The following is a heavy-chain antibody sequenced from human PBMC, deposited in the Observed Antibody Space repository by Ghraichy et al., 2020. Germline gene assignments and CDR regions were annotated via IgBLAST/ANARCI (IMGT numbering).Heavy chain of an antibody. V-gene: IGHV3-23*01. CDR2: ISGSGGST. Sequence: GGSLRLSCAASGFTFSSYAMSWVRQAPGKGLEWVSAISGSGGSTYYADSVKGRFTISRDNSKNTLYLQMNSLRAEDTAVYYCAKDDILWFGELLSYFDYWGQGTLVTVSS. CDR1: GFTFSSYA. J-gene: IGHJ4*02. D-gene: IGHD3-10*01. CDR3: AKDDILWFGELLSYFDY.